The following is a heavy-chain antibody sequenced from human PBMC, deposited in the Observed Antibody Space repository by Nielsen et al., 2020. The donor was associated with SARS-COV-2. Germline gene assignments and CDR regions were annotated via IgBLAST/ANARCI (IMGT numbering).Heavy chain of an antibody. CDR3: ARASSLYYDILTGYSQTAPFDY. CDR2: ISSSSSYI. V-gene: IGHV3-21*04. J-gene: IGHJ4*02. CDR1: GFTFSSYS. D-gene: IGHD3-9*01. Sequence: GESLKISCAASGFTFSSYSMNWVRQAPGKGLEWVSSISSSSSYIYYADSVKGRFTISRDNAKNSLYLQMNSLRAENTAVYYCARASSLYYDILTGYSQTAPFDYWGQGTLVTVSS.